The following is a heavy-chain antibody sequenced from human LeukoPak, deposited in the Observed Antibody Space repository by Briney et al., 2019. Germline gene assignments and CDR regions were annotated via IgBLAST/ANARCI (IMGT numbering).Heavy chain of an antibody. V-gene: IGHV4-39*07. D-gene: IGHD3-22*01. CDR2: IYYSGNT. CDR1: GGSISSGSYY. CDR3: ARDPLSNYDSSGYYYRLFDY. J-gene: IGHJ4*02. Sequence: SETLSLTCTVSGGSISSGSYYWSWIRQPAGKGLEWIGRIYYSGNTYYNPSLKSRVTISVDTSKNQFSLKLSSVTAADTAVYYCARDPLSNYDSSGYYYRLFDYWGQGTLVTVSS.